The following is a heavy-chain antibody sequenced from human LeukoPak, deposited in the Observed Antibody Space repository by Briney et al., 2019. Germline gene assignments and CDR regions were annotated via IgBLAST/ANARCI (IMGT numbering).Heavy chain of an antibody. CDR2: IKQDGSEK. CDR3: ARVGTTVTKEDYFDY. Sequence: GGSLRLSCAASGFTFSSYEMNWVRQAPGKGLEWVANIKQDGSEKYYVDSVKGRFTISRDNAKNSLYLQMNSLRAEDTAVYYCARVGTTVTKEDYFDYWGQGTLVTVSS. D-gene: IGHD4-17*01. J-gene: IGHJ4*02. V-gene: IGHV3-7*01. CDR1: GFTFSSYE.